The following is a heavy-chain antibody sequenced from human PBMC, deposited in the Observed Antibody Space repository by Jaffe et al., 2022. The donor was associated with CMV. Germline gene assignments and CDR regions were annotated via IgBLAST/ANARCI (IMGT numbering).Heavy chain of an antibody. J-gene: IGHJ5*02. CDR1: GGSISSSSYY. D-gene: IGHD1-26*01. V-gene: IGHV4-39*01. CDR2: IYYSGST. CDR3: ARQQGSGSYFGADNWFDP. Sequence: QLQLQESGPGLVKPSETLSLTCTVSGGSISSSSYYWGWIRQPPGKGLEWIGSIYYSGSTYYNPSLKSRVTISVDTSKNQFSLKLSSVTAADTAVYYCARQQGSGSYFGADNWFDPWGQGTLVTVSS.